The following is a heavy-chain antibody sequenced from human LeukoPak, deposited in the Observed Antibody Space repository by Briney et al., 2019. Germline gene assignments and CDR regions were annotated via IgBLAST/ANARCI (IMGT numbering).Heavy chain of an antibody. J-gene: IGHJ4*02. CDR3: AKDVGKWESLHFFDY. D-gene: IGHD1-26*01. V-gene: IGHV3-74*01. Sequence: GGPLRLSCAASGFTFSSHLMHWVRQAPGKGLVWVSRISSDGTYTNYADSVTGRFTISRDNSRNTLYLQMNSLRGDDTAVYYCAKDVGKWESLHFFDYWGQGTLVTVSS. CDR1: GFTFSSHL. CDR2: ISSDGTYT.